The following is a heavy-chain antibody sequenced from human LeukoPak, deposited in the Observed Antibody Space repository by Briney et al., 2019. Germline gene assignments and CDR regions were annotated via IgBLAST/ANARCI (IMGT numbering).Heavy chain of an antibody. D-gene: IGHD4-11*01. CDR3: ARELTVTKQGYYGMDV. CDR1: GGTFSSYA. J-gene: IGHJ6*02. CDR2: IIPILGIA. Sequence: ASVKVSCTASGGTFSSYAISWVRQAPGQGLEWMGRIIPILGIANYAQKFQGRVTITADKSTSTAYMELSSLRSEDTAVYYCARELTVTKQGYYGMDVWGQGTTVTVSS. V-gene: IGHV1-69*04.